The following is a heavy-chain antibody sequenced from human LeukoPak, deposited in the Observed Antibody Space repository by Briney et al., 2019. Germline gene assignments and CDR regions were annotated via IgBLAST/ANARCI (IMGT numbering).Heavy chain of an antibody. CDR2: IYTSGST. CDR1: GGSISSYY. J-gene: IGHJ4*02. D-gene: IGHD3-22*01. Sequence: SETLSLTCTVAGGSISSYYWSWIRQPAGKGLEWIGRIYTSGSTNYNPSLKSRVTMSVDTSKNQFSLKLSSVTAADTAVYYCASGSPSEYYYDSSGFSEPFRYWGQGTLVTVSS. V-gene: IGHV4-4*07. CDR3: ASGSPSEYYYDSSGFSEPFRY.